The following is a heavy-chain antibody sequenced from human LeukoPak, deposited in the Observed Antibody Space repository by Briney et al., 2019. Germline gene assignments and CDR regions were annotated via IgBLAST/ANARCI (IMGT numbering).Heavy chain of an antibody. D-gene: IGHD2-21*02. CDR1: GGSISSSNFY. CDR3: ARESGGDGPDY. J-gene: IGHJ4*02. CDR2: IYYSGGT. Sequence: SETLSLTCTVSGGSISSSNFYWGWIRQPPGKGLEWIGSIYYSGGTYYNPSLKSRVTISIDTSKNQFSLRLSSVTAADTAVYYCARESGGDGPDYWGQGTLVTVSS. V-gene: IGHV4-39*07.